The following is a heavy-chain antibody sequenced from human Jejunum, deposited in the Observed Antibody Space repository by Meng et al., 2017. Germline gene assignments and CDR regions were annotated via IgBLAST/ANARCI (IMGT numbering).Heavy chain of an antibody. D-gene: IGHD3-22*01. V-gene: IGHV4-30-4*01. CDR3: ARERWEDYESRGFDS. CDR2: IHYIGSA. CDR1: GESFSSDDYY. J-gene: IGHJ4*02. Sequence: QVQLQQWGAGLLKPSGTLSLTCAVYGESFSSDDYYWSWLRQPPGKGLEWIGYIHYIGSAFYHPALKSRATVSVDTSKNQFSLELKSVTAADTALYYCARERWEDYESRGFDSWGQGTLVTVSS.